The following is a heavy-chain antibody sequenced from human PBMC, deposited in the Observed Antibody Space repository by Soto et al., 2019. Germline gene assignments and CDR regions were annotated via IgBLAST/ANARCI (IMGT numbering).Heavy chain of an antibody. CDR1: GYTFSSYG. J-gene: IGHJ6*02. Sequence: GASVKVSCKASGYTFSSYGISWVRQAPGQGLEWMGWISAHNGNTNYAQKLQGRVTMTTDTSTSTAYMELRSLRSDDTAVYYCARDRLYESIAARQGLYYCYGMDVWGQGTTVTVSS. CDR2: ISAHNGNT. V-gene: IGHV1-18*04. CDR3: ARDRLYESIAARQGLYYCYGMDV. D-gene: IGHD6-6*01.